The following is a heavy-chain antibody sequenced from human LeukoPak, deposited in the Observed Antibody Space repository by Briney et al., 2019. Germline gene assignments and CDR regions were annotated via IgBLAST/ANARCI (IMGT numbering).Heavy chain of an antibody. Sequence: SVKVSCKASGGTFSIYAISWVRQAPGQGLEWMGRIIPIFGTANYAQKFQGRGTITTDESTSTAYMELSSLRSEDTAVYYCARRDYYDSSGYFDYWGQGTLVTVSS. CDR2: IIPIFGTA. J-gene: IGHJ4*02. D-gene: IGHD3-22*01. V-gene: IGHV1-69*05. CDR1: GGTFSIYA. CDR3: ARRDYYDSSGYFDY.